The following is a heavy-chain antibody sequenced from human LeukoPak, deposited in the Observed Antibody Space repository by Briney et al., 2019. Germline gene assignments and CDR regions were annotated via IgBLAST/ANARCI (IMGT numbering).Heavy chain of an antibody. Sequence: SETLSLTCAVYGGSFSGYYWSWIRQPPGKGLEWIVEINHSGSTNYNPSLNSQVTISVDTSKNQFSLKLSSVTAADTAVYYCARGGDTAMVGGVPTTYGMDVWGQGTTVTVSS. D-gene: IGHD5-18*01. CDR1: GGSFSGYY. CDR2: INHSGST. CDR3: ARGGDTAMVGGVPTTYGMDV. J-gene: IGHJ6*02. V-gene: IGHV4-34*01.